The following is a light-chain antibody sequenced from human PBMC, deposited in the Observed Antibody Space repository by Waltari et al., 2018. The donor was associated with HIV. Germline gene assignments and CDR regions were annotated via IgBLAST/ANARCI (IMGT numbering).Light chain of an antibody. CDR2: DAS. Sequence: EIVLTQSPATLSLSPGESATLSCGASQGVISAYLAWYQQRPGLAPRLLIYDASTRDTGIPDRFSGSGSGTDFTLTISRLEPEDVAVYFCQQYASSPITFGQGTRLEIK. CDR1: QGVISAY. V-gene: IGKV3D-20*01. J-gene: IGKJ5*01. CDR3: QQYASSPIT.